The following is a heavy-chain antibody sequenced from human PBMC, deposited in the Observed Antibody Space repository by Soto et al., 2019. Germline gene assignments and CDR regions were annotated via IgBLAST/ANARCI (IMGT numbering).Heavy chain of an antibody. Sequence: QLQLQESGPGLVKPSETLSLTCTVSGGSISSSSYYWAWIRQPPGKGLEWIGSIYYSGSTYYNPSLKSRVTMSVDTSKNQFSLKLSSVTAADTAVDYCARALYSYSSPYWYFDLWGRGTLVTVSS. V-gene: IGHV4-39*01. CDR3: ARALYSYSSPYWYFDL. D-gene: IGHD5-18*01. J-gene: IGHJ2*01. CDR1: GGSISSSSYY. CDR2: IYYSGST.